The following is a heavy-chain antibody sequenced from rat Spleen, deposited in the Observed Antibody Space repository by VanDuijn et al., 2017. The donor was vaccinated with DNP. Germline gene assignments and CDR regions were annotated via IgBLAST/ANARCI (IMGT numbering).Heavy chain of an antibody. CDR3: ARWNSGHFDY. Sequence: EVQLVESGGGLVQPGRSLKLSCAASGFTFSNYGLAWVRQTPTKGLEWVASITTGGGSTYNGDSAKGRFTISRDNAKSTLYLQVNSLRSEAMATYYCARWNSGHFDYWGQGVMVPVSS. CDR2: ITTGGGST. V-gene: IGHV5S13*01. J-gene: IGHJ2*01. CDR1: GFTFSNYG. D-gene: IGHD4-3*01.